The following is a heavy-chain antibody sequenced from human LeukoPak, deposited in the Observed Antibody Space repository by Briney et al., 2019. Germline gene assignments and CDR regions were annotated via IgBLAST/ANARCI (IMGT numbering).Heavy chain of an antibody. CDR2: IIPILGIA. CDR3: ARPDVEYYYYYGMDV. Sequence: GASVKVSCKASGGTFSSYAISWVRQAPGQGLEWMRRIIPILGIANYPQKFQGRVTITADKSTSTAYMELSSLRSEDTAVYYCARPDVEYYYYYGMDVWGQGTTVTVSS. J-gene: IGHJ6*02. V-gene: IGHV1-69*04. CDR1: GGTFSSYA. D-gene: IGHD1-1*01.